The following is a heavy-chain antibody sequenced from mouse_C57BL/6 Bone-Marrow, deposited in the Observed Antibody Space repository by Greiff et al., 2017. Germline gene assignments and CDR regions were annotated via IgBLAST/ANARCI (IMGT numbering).Heavy chain of an antibody. V-gene: IGHV8-12*01. D-gene: IGHD2-3*01. CDR3: ARRDYDGYSFYYAMDY. Sequence: QVTLKVCGPGILQSSQTLSLTCSFSGFSLSTSGMGVSWIRQPSGKGLEWLAHIYWDDDKRYNPSLKSRLTISKDTSRNQVFLKITSVDTADTATYYCARRDYDGYSFYYAMDYWGQGTSVTVSS. J-gene: IGHJ4*01. CDR2: IYWDDDK. CDR1: GFSLSTSGMG.